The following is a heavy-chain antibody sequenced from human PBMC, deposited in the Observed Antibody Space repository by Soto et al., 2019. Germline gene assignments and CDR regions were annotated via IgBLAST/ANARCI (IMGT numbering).Heavy chain of an antibody. Sequence: GGSLRLSCAASGFTFSSYAMSWVRQAPGKGLEWVSAISGSGGSTYYADSVKGRFTISRDNSKNTLYLQMNSLRAEDTAVYYCAKGLPAIKDSSSWYDAFDIWGQGTMVTVSS. J-gene: IGHJ3*02. D-gene: IGHD6-13*01. V-gene: IGHV3-23*01. CDR1: GFTFSSYA. CDR3: AKGLPAIKDSSSWYDAFDI. CDR2: ISGSGGST.